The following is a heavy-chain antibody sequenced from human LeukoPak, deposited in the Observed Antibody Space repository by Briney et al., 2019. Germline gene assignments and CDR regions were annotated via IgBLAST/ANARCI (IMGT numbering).Heavy chain of an antibody. J-gene: IGHJ4*02. V-gene: IGHV4-4*07. D-gene: IGHD3-22*01. CDR2: IYTSGST. Sequence: SXTLSLTCTVSGGSISSYYWTWIRQPAGKGMEWIGRIYTSGSTNYNPSLKSRVTMSVDTSKNQFSLKLSSVTAADTAVYYCARDRGYDSSGYAYWGQGTLVTVSS. CDR1: GGSISSYY. CDR3: ARDRGYDSSGYAY.